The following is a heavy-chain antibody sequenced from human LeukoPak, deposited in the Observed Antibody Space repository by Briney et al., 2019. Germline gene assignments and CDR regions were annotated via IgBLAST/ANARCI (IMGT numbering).Heavy chain of an antibody. CDR1: GFIVSSNY. D-gene: IGHD2-15*01. CDR2: IYSGGTT. CDR3: AREYCSGGSCYSSGIVY. J-gene: IGHJ4*02. V-gene: IGHV3-53*01. Sequence: GGSLRLSCAASGFIVSSNYMSWVRQAPGKGLEWVSVIYSGGTTYYADSVKGRFSISRDNAKNTLYLQMNSLRPEDTAAYFCAREYCSGGSCYSSGIVYWGQGSLVTVSS.